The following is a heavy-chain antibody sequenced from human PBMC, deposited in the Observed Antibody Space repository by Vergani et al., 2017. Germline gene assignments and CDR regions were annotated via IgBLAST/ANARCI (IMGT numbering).Heavy chain of an antibody. CDR3: ARQDLYFAREEAYNWFDP. V-gene: IGHV1-46*03. CDR2: INPSGGST. Sequence: QVQLVQSGAEVKKPGASVKVSCKASGYTFTSYYMHWVRQAPGQGLEWMGIINPSGGSTSYAHKFQGRVTMTRDTSTSTVYMELRRLSSEDTAVYYCARQDLYFAREEAYNWFDPWGQGTLVTVSS. J-gene: IGHJ5*02. D-gene: IGHD2-21*01. CDR1: GYTFTSYY.